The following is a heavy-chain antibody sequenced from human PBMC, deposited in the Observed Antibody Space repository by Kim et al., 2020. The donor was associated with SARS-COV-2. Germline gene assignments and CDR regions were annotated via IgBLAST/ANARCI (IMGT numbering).Heavy chain of an antibody. J-gene: IGHJ4*02. Sequence: GGSLRLSCAASGFTFSSYGMHWVRQAPGKGLEWVAVISYDGSNKYYADSVKGRFTISRDNSKNTLYLQMNSLRAEDTAVYYCAKDGRLRLGEYPDYWGQGTLVTVSS. CDR3: AKDGRLRLGEYPDY. D-gene: IGHD3-16*01. CDR2: ISYDGSNK. CDR1: GFTFSSYG. V-gene: IGHV3-30*18.